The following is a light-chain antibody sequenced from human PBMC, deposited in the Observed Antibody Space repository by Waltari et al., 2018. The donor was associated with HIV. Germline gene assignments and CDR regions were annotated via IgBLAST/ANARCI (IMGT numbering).Light chain of an antibody. J-gene: IGKJ1*01. V-gene: IGKV3-20*01. Sequence: EIVLTQSPGTLSLSPGERATLSCRASQSVGSNYLAWYQQKPGQAPRLLIFGASSRATGIPDRFSGIGSGTDFTLTISRLEPEDFAVYFCQQYINSPPWTFGQGTKVEI. CDR3: QQYINSPPWT. CDR2: GAS. CDR1: QSVGSNY.